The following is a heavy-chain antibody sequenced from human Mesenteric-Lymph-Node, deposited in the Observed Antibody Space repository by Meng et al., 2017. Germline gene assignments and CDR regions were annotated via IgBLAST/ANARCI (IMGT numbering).Heavy chain of an antibody. CDR3: SRVSGSSFWNHYYYYGIDV. CDR2: IIPIFGSA. J-gene: IGHJ6*02. D-gene: IGHD3-3*01. CDR1: GCTLSSYA. Sequence: SVKVSCKASGCTLSSYAIGWVRQAPGQGLEWMGGIIPIFGSANYAQKFQGRVTITTDESTSTAYMELSRRRSEDTAVYYCSRVSGSSFWNHYYYYGIDVWGQGTPVTVSS. V-gene: IGHV1-69*05.